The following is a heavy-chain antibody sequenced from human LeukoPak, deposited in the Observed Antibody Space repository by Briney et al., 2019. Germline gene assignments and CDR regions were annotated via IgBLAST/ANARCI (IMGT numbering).Heavy chain of an antibody. CDR2: INHSGST. Sequence: SETLSLTCAVYGGSFSGYYWSWIRQPPGKGLEWIGEINHSGSTNYNPSLKSRVTISVDTSKNQFSLKLSSVTAADTAVYYCARVGCSGGSCYSGVVFDIWGQGTMVTVSS. D-gene: IGHD2-15*01. CDR1: GGSFSGYY. J-gene: IGHJ3*02. V-gene: IGHV4-34*01. CDR3: ARVGCSGGSCYSGVVFDI.